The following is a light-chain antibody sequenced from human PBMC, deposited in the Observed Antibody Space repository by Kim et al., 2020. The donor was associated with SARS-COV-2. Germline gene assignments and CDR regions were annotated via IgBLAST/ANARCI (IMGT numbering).Light chain of an antibody. CDR3: QQYGSSPYT. CDR1: QSVSGIY. Sequence: LPPGERPTRSCRAIQSVSGIYFAWNQQEPGQAPGLLVSVAPTRPAGIPDSFTGSGSGTDSTFTINRLDPEDFAVYYGQQYGSSPYTFGQGTKLEI. J-gene: IGKJ2*01. CDR2: VAP. V-gene: IGKV3-20*01.